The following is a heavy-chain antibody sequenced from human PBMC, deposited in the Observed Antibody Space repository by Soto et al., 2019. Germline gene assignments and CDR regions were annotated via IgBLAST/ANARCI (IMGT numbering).Heavy chain of an antibody. CDR3: AKDYVYYDSSGYYEYFQH. D-gene: IGHD3-22*01. J-gene: IGHJ1*01. CDR2: TSGSGGST. CDR1: GFTFSSYA. Sequence: GGSLRLSCAASGFTFSSYAMSWVRQAPGKGLEWVSATSGSGGSTYYADSVKGRFTISRDNSKNTLYLQMNSLRAEDTAVYYCAKDYVYYDSSGYYEYFQHWGQGTLVTVSS. V-gene: IGHV3-23*01.